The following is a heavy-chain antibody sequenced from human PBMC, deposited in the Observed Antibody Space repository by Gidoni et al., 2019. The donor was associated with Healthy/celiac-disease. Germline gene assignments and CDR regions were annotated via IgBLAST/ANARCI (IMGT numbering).Heavy chain of an antibody. CDR1: GFPFSSYW. D-gene: IGHD6-19*01. J-gene: IGHJ3*02. Sequence: EVQLVESGGGLVQPGGSLRLSCAASGFPFSSYWMHWVRQAPGKGLVGVSRINSDGSSTSYADSVKGRFTISRDNAKNTLYLQMNSLRAEDTAVYYCARTSTHDYSSGWRDAFDIWGQGTMVTVSS. V-gene: IGHV3-74*01. CDR2: INSDGSST. CDR3: ARTSTHDYSSGWRDAFDI.